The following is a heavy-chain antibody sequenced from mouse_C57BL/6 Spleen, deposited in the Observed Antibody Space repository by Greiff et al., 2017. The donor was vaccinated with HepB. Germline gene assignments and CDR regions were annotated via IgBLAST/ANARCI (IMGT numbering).Heavy chain of an antibody. Sequence: QVQLKESGAELVKPGASVKMSCKASGYTFTSYWITWVKQRPGQGLEWIGDIYPGSGSTNYNEKFKSKATLTVDTSSSTAYMQLSSLTSEDSAVYYCVTGKGYWGQGTTLTVSS. CDR1: GYTFTSYW. V-gene: IGHV1-55*01. J-gene: IGHJ2*01. D-gene: IGHD4-1*01. CDR2: IYPGSGST. CDR3: VTGKGY.